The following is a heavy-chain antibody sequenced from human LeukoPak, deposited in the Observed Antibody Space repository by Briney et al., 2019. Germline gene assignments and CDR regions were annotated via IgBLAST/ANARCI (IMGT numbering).Heavy chain of an antibody. CDR1: GFTFSSYS. D-gene: IGHD2-8*01. Sequence: GGSLRLSCAASGFTFSSYSMNWVRQAPGKGLEWVSAISGSGGSTYYADSVKGRFTISRDNSKNTLYLQMNSLRAEDTAVYYCAKGLVLMVYAPFDYWGQGTLVTVSS. J-gene: IGHJ4*02. CDR3: AKGLVLMVYAPFDY. V-gene: IGHV3-23*01. CDR2: ISGSGGST.